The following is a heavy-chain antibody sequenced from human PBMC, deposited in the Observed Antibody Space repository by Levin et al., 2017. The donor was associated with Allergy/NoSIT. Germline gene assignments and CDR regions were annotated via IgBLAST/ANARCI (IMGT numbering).Heavy chain of an antibody. J-gene: IGHJ4*02. V-gene: IGHV5-10-1*01. D-gene: IGHD3-22*01. CDR3: ARRSVKSSGYYYGFDY. CDR2: IDPSDSYT. Sequence: GESLKISCKGSGYSFTSYWISWVRQMPGKGLEWMGRIDPSDSYTNYSPSFQGHVTISADKSISTAYLQWSSLKASDTAMYYCARRSVKSSGYYYGFDYWGQGTLVTVSS. CDR1: GYSFTSYW.